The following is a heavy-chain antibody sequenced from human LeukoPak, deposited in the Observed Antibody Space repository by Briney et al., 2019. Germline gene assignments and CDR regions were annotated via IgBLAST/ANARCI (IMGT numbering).Heavy chain of an antibody. V-gene: IGHV4-59*01. CDR1: GGSISSYY. CDR2: IYYSGST. CDR3: ARGQSSSWYWVGGDY. D-gene: IGHD6-13*01. J-gene: IGHJ4*02. Sequence: PSETLSLTCTVSGGSISSYYWSWIQQPPGKGLEWIGYIYYSGSTNYNPSLKSRVTISVDTSKNQFSLKLSSVTAADTAVYYCARGQSSSWYWVGGDYWGQGTLVTVSS.